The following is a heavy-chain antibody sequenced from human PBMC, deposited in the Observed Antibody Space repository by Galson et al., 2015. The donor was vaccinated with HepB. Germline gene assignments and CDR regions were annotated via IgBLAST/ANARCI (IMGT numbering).Heavy chain of an antibody. CDR1: GFTVSNNY. J-gene: IGHJ4*02. V-gene: IGHV3-53*01. CDR2: IYSGGST. D-gene: IGHD2-15*01. CDR3: ARAYCSGGSCRKYYFDY. Sequence: SLRLSCAASGFTVSNNYMTWVRQAPGKGLEWVSLIYSGGSTYYADSVKGRFTISRDDSKNTLYLQMNSLRAEDTAVYYCARAYCSGGSCRKYYFDYWGQGTLVTVSS.